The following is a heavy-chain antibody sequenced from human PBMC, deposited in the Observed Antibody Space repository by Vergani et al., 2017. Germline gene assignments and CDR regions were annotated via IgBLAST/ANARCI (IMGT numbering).Heavy chain of an antibody. CDR3: AKVMTTVTTGPYYYYYMDV. CDR2: ISYDGSNK. CDR1: GFTFSSYG. D-gene: IGHD4-11*01. J-gene: IGHJ6*03. V-gene: IGHV3-30*18. Sequence: QVQLVESGGGVVQPGRSLRLSCAASGFTFSSYGMHWVRQAPGKGLEWVAVISYDGSNKYYADSVKGRFTISRDNSKNTLYLQMNSLRAEDTAVYYCAKVMTTVTTGPYYYYYMDVWGKGTTVTVSS.